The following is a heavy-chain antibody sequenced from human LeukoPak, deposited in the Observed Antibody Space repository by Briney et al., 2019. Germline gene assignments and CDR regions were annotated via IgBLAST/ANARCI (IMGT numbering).Heavy chain of an antibody. CDR3: AKDRIGWYCSSISCYLSDAFDI. V-gene: IGHV3-30*02. J-gene: IGHJ3*02. CDR2: IRYDGSNK. CDR1: GFTFSSYG. D-gene: IGHD2-2*01. Sequence: GGSLRLSCAASGFTFSSYGMHWVRQAPGKGLEWVAFIRYDGSNKYYADSVKGRFTISRDNSKNTLYLQMNSLRAEDTAVYYCAKDRIGWYCSSISCYLSDAFDIWGQGTMVTVSS.